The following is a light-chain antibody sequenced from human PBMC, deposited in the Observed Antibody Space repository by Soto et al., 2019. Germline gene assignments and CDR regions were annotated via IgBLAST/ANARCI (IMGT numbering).Light chain of an antibody. J-gene: IGLJ2*01. V-gene: IGLV1-47*01. Sequence: QSVLTQPPSASGTPGQRVTISCSGSSSNIGSNYVYWYQQLPGTAPKLLIYRNNQRPSGVPDRFSGSKSGTSASLAISALRSEDEADYDCAAWDDSLSGNVVFGGGTK. CDR3: AAWDDSLSGNVV. CDR1: SSNIGSNY. CDR2: RNN.